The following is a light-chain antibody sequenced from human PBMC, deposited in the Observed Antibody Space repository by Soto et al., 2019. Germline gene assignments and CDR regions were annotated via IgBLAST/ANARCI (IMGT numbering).Light chain of an antibody. J-gene: IGLJ2*01. V-gene: IGLV1-44*01. CDR3: AAWDDSLNGVV. Sequence: QSVLTQPPSASGTPGQRVTIFCSGSSSNIGSNTVNWYQQFPGTDPKLLIHSNNQRPSGVPDRFSGSKSGTSASLAISGLQSEDEDDYYCAAWDDSLNGVVFGGGTKLTVL. CDR2: SNN. CDR1: SSNIGSNT.